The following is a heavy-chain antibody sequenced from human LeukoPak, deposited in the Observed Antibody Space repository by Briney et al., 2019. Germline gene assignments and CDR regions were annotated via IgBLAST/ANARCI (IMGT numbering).Heavy chain of an antibody. V-gene: IGHV1-18*01. J-gene: IGHJ6*03. D-gene: IGHD2-2*01. CDR2: ISAYNGNT. CDR1: GYTFTSYG. Sequence: GASVKVSCKASGYTFTSYGISWVRQAPGQGLEWMGWISAYNGNTNYAQKLQGRVTMTTDTSTSTAYMELRSLRSDDTAVYYCAREWSEDIVVVPAASGVMDVWGKGTTVTVSS. CDR3: AREWSEDIVVVPAASGVMDV.